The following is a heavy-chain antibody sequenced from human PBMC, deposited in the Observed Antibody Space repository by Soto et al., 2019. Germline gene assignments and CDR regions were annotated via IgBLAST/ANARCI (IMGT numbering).Heavy chain of an antibody. CDR1: GFTFSSYA. J-gene: IGHJ6*02. D-gene: IGHD5-18*01. Sequence: QVQLVESGGGVVQPGRSLRLSCAASGFTFSSYAMHWVRQAPGKGLEWVAVISYDESNKYYADSVKGRFTISRDNSKNTLYLQMNSLRAEDTAVYYCARGVDTAMVTVGYGMDVWGQGTTVTVSS. CDR3: ARGVDTAMVTVGYGMDV. CDR2: ISYDESNK. V-gene: IGHV3-30-3*01.